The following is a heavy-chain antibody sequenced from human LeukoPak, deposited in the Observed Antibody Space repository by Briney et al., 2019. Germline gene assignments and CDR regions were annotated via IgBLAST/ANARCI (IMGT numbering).Heavy chain of an antibody. V-gene: IGHV3-23*01. J-gene: IGHJ4*02. D-gene: IGHD3-22*01. CDR3: AKDDGYYYDSSGYL. CDR2: ISGSGGST. CDR1: GFTFSSYA. Sequence: GGSLRLSCAASGFTFSSYAMSWVRQAPGKGLEWVSAISGSGGSTYYADSVKGRFTISRDNSKNTLYLQMNSLRAEDTAVYYCAKDDGYYYDSSGYLWGQGTLVTVSS.